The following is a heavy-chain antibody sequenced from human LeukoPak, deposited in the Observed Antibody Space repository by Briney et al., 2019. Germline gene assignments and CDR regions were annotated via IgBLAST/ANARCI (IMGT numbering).Heavy chain of an antibody. Sequence: GGSLRLSCAASGFTFSSYAMHWVRQAPGKGLEWVAVISYDGSNKYYADSVKGRFTISRDNSKNTLYLQMNSLRAEDTAVYYCARDRGDNWGYYYYYYMDVWGKGTTVTVSS. CDR2: ISYDGSNK. J-gene: IGHJ6*03. V-gene: IGHV3-30-3*01. CDR1: GFTFSSYA. D-gene: IGHD7-27*01. CDR3: ARDRGDNWGYYYYYYMDV.